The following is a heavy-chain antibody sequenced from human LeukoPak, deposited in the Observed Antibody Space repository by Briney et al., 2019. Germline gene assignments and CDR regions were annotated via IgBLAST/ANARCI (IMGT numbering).Heavy chain of an antibody. Sequence: SETLSLTCTVSGGSISSYYWSWIRQPPGKGLEWIGYIYYSGSTNYNPSLKSRVTISVDTSKNQFSLKLSSVTAADTAVYYCARSLGPKWLLGPMTNYYGMDVWGQGTTVTVSS. CDR3: ARSLGPKWLLGPMTNYYGMDV. CDR1: GGSISSYY. V-gene: IGHV4-59*01. CDR2: IYYSGST. J-gene: IGHJ6*02. D-gene: IGHD3-22*01.